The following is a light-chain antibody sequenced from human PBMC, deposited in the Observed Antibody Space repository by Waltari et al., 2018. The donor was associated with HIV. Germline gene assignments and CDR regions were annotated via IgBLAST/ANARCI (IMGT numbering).Light chain of an antibody. CDR3: ATRDASLHDFYV. Sequence: QSVLTQPPSASGTTGQRVTISCSGSSSNIGGNTVSWYQQLPGPAPKLLIYYNNQRPSGVPDLFSGSKSASSASLAISGLQSDDEAHYYCATRDASLHDFYVFGTGTKITVL. J-gene: IGLJ1*01. CDR2: YNN. CDR1: SSNIGGNT. V-gene: IGLV1-44*01.